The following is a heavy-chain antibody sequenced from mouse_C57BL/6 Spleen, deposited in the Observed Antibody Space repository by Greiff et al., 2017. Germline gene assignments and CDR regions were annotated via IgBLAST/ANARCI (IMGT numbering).Heavy chain of an antibody. Sequence: QVQLQQSGAELVKPGASVKLSCKASGYTFTEYTIHWVKQRSGQGLEWIGWFYPGGGSIKYNEKFKGKATLTADTSSSTVYMALSRLTSEVSAVNFGAIHAHYCRSYWFAYWGQGTLVTVSA. CDR3: AIHAHYCRSYWFAY. CDR2: FYPGGGSI. V-gene: IGHV1-62-2*01. CDR1: GYTFTEYT. J-gene: IGHJ3*01. D-gene: IGHD1-1*01.